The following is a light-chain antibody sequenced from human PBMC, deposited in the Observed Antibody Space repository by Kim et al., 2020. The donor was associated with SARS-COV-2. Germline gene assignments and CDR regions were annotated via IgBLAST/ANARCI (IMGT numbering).Light chain of an antibody. CDR2: GAA. V-gene: IGKV3-15*01. J-gene: IGKJ1*01. CDR1: PGVRNN. CDR3: QQYITRT. Sequence: LSVSPGESVTLSCRASPGVRNNVAWYQQKPGQTPWLLIYGAAARATDIPARFSGSGSGIEYALTISSLQSDDSAVYYCQQYITRTFGQGTKVDIK.